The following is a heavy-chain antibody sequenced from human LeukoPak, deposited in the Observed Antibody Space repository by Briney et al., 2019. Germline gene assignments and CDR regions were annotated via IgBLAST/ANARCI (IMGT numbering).Heavy chain of an antibody. V-gene: IGHV1-46*03. J-gene: IGHJ4*02. CDR3: ARGLRDYDFWSGYYFDY. D-gene: IGHD3-3*01. CDR2: INPSGGST. CDR1: GDTFTSYY. Sequence: ASVKVSCKASGDTFTSYYMHWVRQAPGQGLEWMGIINPSGGSTSYAQKFQGRVTMTRDTSTSTVYMELSSLRSEDTAVYYCARGLRDYDFWSGYYFDYWGQGTLVTVSS.